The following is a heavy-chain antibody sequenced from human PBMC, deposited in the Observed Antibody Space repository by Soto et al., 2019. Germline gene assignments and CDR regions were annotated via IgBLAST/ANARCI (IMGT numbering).Heavy chain of an antibody. D-gene: IGHD6-19*01. Sequence: QVQLVESGGGVVQPGRSLRLSCAASGFTFSSYAMHWVRQAPGKGLEWVAVISYDGSNKNYADSVKGRFTISRDNSKNTLYLQMNSLRAEDTAVYYCARGPIAVAGRIDYWGQGTLVTVSS. V-gene: IGHV3-30-3*01. J-gene: IGHJ4*02. CDR3: ARGPIAVAGRIDY. CDR1: GFTFSSYA. CDR2: ISYDGSNK.